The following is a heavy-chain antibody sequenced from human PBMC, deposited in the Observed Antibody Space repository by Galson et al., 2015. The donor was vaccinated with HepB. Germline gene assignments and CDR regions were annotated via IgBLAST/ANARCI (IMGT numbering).Heavy chain of an antibody. CDR2: IRSKANSYAT. CDR1: GFTFSGSA. CDR3: TRHRSWSSGSFDI. J-gene: IGHJ3*02. V-gene: IGHV3-73*01. D-gene: IGHD3-22*01. Sequence: SLRLSCAASGFTFSGSAMHWVRQASGKGLEWVGRIRSKANSYATAYAASVKGRFTISRDDSKNTAYLQMNSLKTEDTAVYYCTRHRSWSSGSFDIWGQGTMVTVSS.